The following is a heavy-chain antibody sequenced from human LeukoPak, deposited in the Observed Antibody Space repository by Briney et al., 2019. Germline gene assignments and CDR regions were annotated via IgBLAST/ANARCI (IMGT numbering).Heavy chain of an antibody. D-gene: IGHD6-19*01. CDR1: GLTFSSYW. CDR2: IKHDGSEK. J-gene: IGHJ4*02. Sequence: PGGSLRLSCAASGLTFSSYWMSWVRQAPGKGLEWVANIKHDGSEKNYVDSVKGRFTISRDNAKNSLYLQMNSLRAEDTAVYYCASHNNGWFNYWGQGTLVTVSS. CDR3: ASHNNGWFNY. V-gene: IGHV3-7*05.